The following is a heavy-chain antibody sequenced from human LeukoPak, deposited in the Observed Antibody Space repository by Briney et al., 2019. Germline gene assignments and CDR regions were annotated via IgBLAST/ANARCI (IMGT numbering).Heavy chain of an antibody. Sequence: GSLRLSCAASGFTFNSYALHWVRQAPAKGLEWVAVISYDGRNKYYADSVQGRFTISRDNSKNILYLQMNSLRVEDTAVYYCARGPRGVVVPVDYWGRGTLITVSS. J-gene: IGHJ4*02. D-gene: IGHD2-15*01. V-gene: IGHV3-30*04. CDR1: GFTFNSYA. CDR2: ISYDGRNK. CDR3: ARGPRGVVVPVDY.